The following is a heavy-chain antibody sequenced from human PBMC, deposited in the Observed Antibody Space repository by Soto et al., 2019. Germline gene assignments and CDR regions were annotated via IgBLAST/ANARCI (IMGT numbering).Heavy chain of an antibody. CDR2: IFYSGTT. CDR3: ARDLWVEPELYYYGMDV. V-gene: IGHV4-30-4*01. Sequence: SETLSLTCTVSGDSISSADYYWSWVRQTPGKGLEWIGHIFYSGTTYYNPSLKSRLTISVDTSKNHFSLRLTSVTAADTAVYYCARDLWVEPELYYYGMDVWGQGTTVTVSS. CDR1: GDSISSADYY. J-gene: IGHJ6*02. D-gene: IGHD1-1*01.